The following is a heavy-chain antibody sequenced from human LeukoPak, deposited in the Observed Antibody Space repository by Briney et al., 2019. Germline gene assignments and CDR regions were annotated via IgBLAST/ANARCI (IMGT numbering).Heavy chain of an antibody. Sequence: PGGSLRLSCTASGFTFGDYAMSWVRQAPGKGLEWVSAISATGPYYADSVKGRFTISRDNSKNTVYLQMHSLRAGDTAVYYCAKERDDYNTVFDFWGQGTLVTVSS. CDR1: GFTFGDYA. J-gene: IGHJ4*02. D-gene: IGHD3-22*01. CDR3: AKERDDYNTVFDF. CDR2: ISATGP. V-gene: IGHV3-23*01.